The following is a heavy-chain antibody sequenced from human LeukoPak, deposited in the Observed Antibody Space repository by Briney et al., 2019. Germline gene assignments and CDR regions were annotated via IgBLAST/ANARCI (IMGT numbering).Heavy chain of an antibody. D-gene: IGHD2-21*02. CDR3: ASPAYCGGDCYDFDY. V-gene: IGHV1-69*04. J-gene: IGHJ4*02. CDR1: GGTFSSYA. Sequence: SVKVSCKASGGTFSSYAISWVRQAPEQGLEWMGRIIPILGIANYAQKFQGRVTITADKSTSTAYMELSSLRSEDTAVYYCASPAYCGGDCYDFDYWGQGTLVTVSS. CDR2: IIPILGIA.